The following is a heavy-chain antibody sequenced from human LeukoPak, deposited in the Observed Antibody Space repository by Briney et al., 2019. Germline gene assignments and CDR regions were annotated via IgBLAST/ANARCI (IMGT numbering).Heavy chain of an antibody. CDR1: GFTFSSYA. Sequence: PGGSLRLSCTASGFTFSSYAMSWVRQAPGKGLEWVSAISGSGGSTYYADSMKGRFTISRDNSKNTLYLQMNSLRAEDTAVYYCAKGNYHGYYYMDVWGKGTTVTVSS. CDR3: AKGNYHGYYYMDV. V-gene: IGHV3-23*01. CDR2: ISGSGGST. J-gene: IGHJ6*03. D-gene: IGHD1-7*01.